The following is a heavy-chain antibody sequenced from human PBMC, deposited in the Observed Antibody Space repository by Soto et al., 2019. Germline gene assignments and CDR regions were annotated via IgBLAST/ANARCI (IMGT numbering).Heavy chain of an antibody. J-gene: IGHJ4*01. D-gene: IGHD3-22*01. CDR1: SLTCCTAW. V-gene: IGHV3-15*07. CDR2: IKSKSHGGTT. Sequence: GVCLRRACEAASLTCCTAWINVVGRSPGKGLEWDGRIKSKSHGGTTDFAAPVKGRFAISRDDSKSIAHMEMNSLKIEETGVYYCSTDSYTDLTVVRLDNWGHGILVTVSS. CDR3: STDSYTDLTVVRLDN.